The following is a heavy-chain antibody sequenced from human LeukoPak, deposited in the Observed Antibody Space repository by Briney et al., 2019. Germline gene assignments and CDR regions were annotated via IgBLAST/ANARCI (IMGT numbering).Heavy chain of an antibody. CDR1: GGSISSYY. CDR3: ARHSSSWYRTGFDY. V-gene: IGHV4-59*08. Sequence: PSETLSLTCTVSGGSISSYYWSWIRQPPGKGLEWIGYIYYSGSTNYNPSLKSRLTISVDTSKNQFSLKLSSVTAADTAVYYCARHSSSWYRTGFDYWGQGTLVTVSS. CDR2: IYYSGST. D-gene: IGHD6-13*01. J-gene: IGHJ4*02.